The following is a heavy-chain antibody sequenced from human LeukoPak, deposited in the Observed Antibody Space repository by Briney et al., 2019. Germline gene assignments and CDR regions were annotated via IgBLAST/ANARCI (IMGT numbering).Heavy chain of an antibody. Sequence: GESLKISCKTSGYNFNTYWIGWVRQKPGKGLEWMGIIYPGDSDTKYSPPFEGQVTISADKPINTAYLQWSSLKASDTAMYYCVIYGSGSYFDYWGQGTLVIVSS. CDR2: IYPGDSDT. D-gene: IGHD3-10*01. CDR3: VIYGSGSYFDY. CDR1: GYNFNTYW. J-gene: IGHJ4*02. V-gene: IGHV5-51*04.